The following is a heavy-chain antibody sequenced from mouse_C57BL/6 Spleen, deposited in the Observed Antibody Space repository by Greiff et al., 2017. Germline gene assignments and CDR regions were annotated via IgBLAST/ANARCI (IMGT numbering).Heavy chain of an antibody. CDR2: IDPSDSYT. V-gene: IGHV1-59*01. Sequence: VQLQQPGAELVRPGTSVKLSCKASGYTFTSYWMHWVKQRPGQGLEWIGVIDPSDSYTNYNQKFKGKATLTVDTSSSTAYMQLSSLPSEDSAVDYCESLYYYGSSPFYAMDDGGQGTSVTVSS. J-gene: IGHJ4*01. D-gene: IGHD1-1*01. CDR3: ESLYYYGSSPFYAMDD. CDR1: GYTFTSYW.